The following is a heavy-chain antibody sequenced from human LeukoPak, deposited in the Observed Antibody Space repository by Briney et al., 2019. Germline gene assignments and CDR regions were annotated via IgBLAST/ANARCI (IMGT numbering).Heavy chain of an antibody. CDR1: EFTLSSYS. Sequence: GGSLRLSCAASEFTLSSYSMHWVRQAPGKGLEWVAVISYDGSNKYYADSVKGRFTISRDNSKNTLYLQMNSLRAEDTAVYYCASFGGLLWFGESPIDYWGQGTLVTVSS. CDR3: ASFGGLLWFGESPIDY. D-gene: IGHD3-10*01. J-gene: IGHJ4*02. CDR2: ISYDGSNK. V-gene: IGHV3-30-3*01.